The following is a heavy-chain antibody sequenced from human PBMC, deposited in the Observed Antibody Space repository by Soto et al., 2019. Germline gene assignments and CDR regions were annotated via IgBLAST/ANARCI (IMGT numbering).Heavy chain of an antibody. Sequence: SETLSLTCAVYGGSFSGYYWSWIRPPPGKGLEWIGEINHSGSTNYNPSLKSRVTISVDTSKNQFSLKLSFVTAADTAVYYCARGCYLYCSGGSCYYYYYMDVWGKGTTVTVSS. CDR2: INHSGST. V-gene: IGHV4-34*01. CDR1: GGSFSGYY. CDR3: ARGCYLYCSGGSCYYYYYMDV. D-gene: IGHD2-15*01. J-gene: IGHJ6*03.